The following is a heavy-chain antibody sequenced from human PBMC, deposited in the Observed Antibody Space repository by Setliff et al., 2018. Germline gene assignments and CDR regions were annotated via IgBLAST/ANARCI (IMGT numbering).Heavy chain of an antibody. V-gene: IGHV7-4-1*02. D-gene: IGHD3-3*01. CDR3: ASARPHFGVVIRSPPDY. CDR2: INTKTGDP. Sequence: ASVKVSCKASGYSLSNYVMNWVRQAPGQGLEWMGWINTKTGDPTYAQGYTGRFAFSLDTSVSTAYLQISSLKAEDTAVYYCASARPHFGVVIRSPPDYWGQGTLVTV. CDR1: GYSLSNYV. J-gene: IGHJ4*02.